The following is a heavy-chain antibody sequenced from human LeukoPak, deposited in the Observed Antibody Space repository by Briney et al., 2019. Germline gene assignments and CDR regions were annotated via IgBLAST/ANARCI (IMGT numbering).Heavy chain of an antibody. J-gene: IGHJ4*02. Sequence: SETLSLTCTVSGGSLSSYYWSWIRQPPGKGLEWVGYFYYSGSTNYNPSLKSRVTISVDTSRKQFSLKLSSVTAADTAVYYCARGVGGSSWLDYWGQGTLVTVSS. CDR1: GGSLSSYY. CDR3: ARGVGGSSWLDY. V-gene: IGHV4-59*01. D-gene: IGHD6-13*01. CDR2: FYYSGST.